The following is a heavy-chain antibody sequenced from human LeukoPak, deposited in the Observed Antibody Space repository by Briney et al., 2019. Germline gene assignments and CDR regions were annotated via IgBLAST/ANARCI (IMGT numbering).Heavy chain of an antibody. CDR3: TRHRARYCGSTSCSPGPFDI. J-gene: IGHJ3*02. D-gene: IGHD2-2*01. V-gene: IGHV4-30-2*03. CDR2: IYHSGST. Sequence: SETLSLTCTVSGGSISSGGYYWSWIRQPPGKGLEWIGYIYHSGSTYYNPSLKSRVTISVDTSKNQFSLKLSSVTAADTAVHYCTRHRARYCGSTSCSPGPFDIWGQGTMVTVSS. CDR1: GGSISSGGYY.